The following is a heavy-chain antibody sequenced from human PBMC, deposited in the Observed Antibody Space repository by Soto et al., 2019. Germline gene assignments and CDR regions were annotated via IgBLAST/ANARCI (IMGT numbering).Heavy chain of an antibody. J-gene: IGHJ5*02. Sequence: PGGSLRLSCAASGFTFSSYAMSWVRQAPGKGLEWVSAISGSGGSTYYADSVKGRFTISRDNSKNTLYLQMNSLRAEDTAVYYCAKEAWYYDFWSGPLAHNNWFDPWGQGTLVTVSS. CDR1: GFTFSSYA. CDR2: ISGSGGST. D-gene: IGHD3-3*01. CDR3: AKEAWYYDFWSGPLAHNNWFDP. V-gene: IGHV3-23*01.